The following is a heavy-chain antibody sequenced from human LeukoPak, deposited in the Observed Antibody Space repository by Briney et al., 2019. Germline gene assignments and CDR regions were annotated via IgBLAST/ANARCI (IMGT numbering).Heavy chain of an antibody. CDR2: INHSGST. J-gene: IGHJ5*02. CDR1: GGSFSGYY. CDR3: ARGDLGSFWFDP. D-gene: IGHD3-16*01. Sequence: PSETLSLTCAVYGGSFSGYYWSWIRQPPGKGLEWIGEINHSGSTNYNPSLKSRVTISVDTSKNQFSLKLSSVTAADTAVYYCARGDLGSFWFDPWGQGTRVTVSS. V-gene: IGHV4-34*01.